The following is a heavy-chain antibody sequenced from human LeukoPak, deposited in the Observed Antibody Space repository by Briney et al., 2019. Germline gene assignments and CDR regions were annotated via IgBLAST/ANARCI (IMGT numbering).Heavy chain of an antibody. Sequence: SVKVSRKASGGTFSSYTISWVRQAPGQGLEWMGRIIPILGIANYAQKFQGRVTITADKSTSTAYMELSSLRSEDTAVYYCAREPPPNYSDSSGYYPNYWGQGTLVTVSS. CDR2: IIPILGIA. V-gene: IGHV1-69*04. J-gene: IGHJ4*02. CDR1: GGTFSSYT. D-gene: IGHD3-22*01. CDR3: AREPPPNYSDSSGYYPNY.